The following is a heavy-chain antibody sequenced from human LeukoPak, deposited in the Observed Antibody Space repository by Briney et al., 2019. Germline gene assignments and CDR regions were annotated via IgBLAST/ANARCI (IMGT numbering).Heavy chain of an antibody. D-gene: IGHD3-3*01. CDR1: GGTFSSYA. CDR2: IIPIFGTA. V-gene: IGHV1-69*05. Sequence: SVKASCKASGGTFSSYAISWVRQAPGQGLEWMGRIIPIFGTANYAQKFQGRVTITTDESTSTAYMELSSLRSEDTAVYYCAREGGLRFLEYYFDYWGQGTLVTVSS. J-gene: IGHJ4*02. CDR3: AREGGLRFLEYYFDY.